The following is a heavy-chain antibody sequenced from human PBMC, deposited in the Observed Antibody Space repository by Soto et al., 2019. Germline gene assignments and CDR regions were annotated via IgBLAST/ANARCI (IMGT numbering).Heavy chain of an antibody. Sequence: GGSLTLSCAASGFPFDDYAMHWVRQAPGKGLEWVSGISWNSGSIGYADSVKGRFTISRDNAKNSLYLQMNSLRAEDTALYYCAKDTSGNYGDFYNWFDPWGQGTLVTVSS. V-gene: IGHV3-9*01. CDR2: ISWNSGSI. CDR3: AKDTSGNYGDFYNWFDP. CDR1: GFPFDDYA. J-gene: IGHJ5*02. D-gene: IGHD4-17*01.